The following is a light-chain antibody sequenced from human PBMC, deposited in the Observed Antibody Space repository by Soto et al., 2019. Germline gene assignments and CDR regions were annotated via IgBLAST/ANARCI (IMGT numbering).Light chain of an antibody. CDR3: QQYNSYPVT. CDR2: GAS. Sequence: VVTQSPASLSVSPGDRVTISCRAGPISSNLAWHQQRPGQAPRLLIYGASVRATGVPARFSGSGSGTEFTLTINSLQSEDYATYYCQQYNSYPVTFGQGTKLEIK. V-gene: IGKV3-15*01. CDR1: PISSN. J-gene: IGKJ2*01.